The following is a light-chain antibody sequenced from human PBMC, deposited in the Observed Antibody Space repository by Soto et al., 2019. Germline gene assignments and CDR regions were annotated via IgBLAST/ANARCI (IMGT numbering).Light chain of an antibody. CDR1: QSISSW. CDR2: DAS. V-gene: IGKV1-5*01. Sequence: DIQLTQSPSSLSASVGDRVTITCRASQSISSWLAWYQQKPGKAPKLLIYDASSLESGVPSRFSGSGSGTEFTLTISSLQPDDFATYYCQQYNSYSWTFGQGTKAAIK. CDR3: QQYNSYSWT. J-gene: IGKJ1*01.